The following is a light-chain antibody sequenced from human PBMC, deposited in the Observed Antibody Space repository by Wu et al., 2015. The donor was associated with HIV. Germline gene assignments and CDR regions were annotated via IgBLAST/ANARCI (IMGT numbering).Light chain of an antibody. V-gene: IGKV3-15*01. CDR3: QQYNNWPRGS. CDR1: QSVSSN. J-gene: IGKJ2*03. Sequence: EIVMTQSPVTLSVSPGERATLSCRASQSVSSNLAWYQQKPGQAPRLLIYDASARATGIPARFSGSGSGTEFTLTISGLQSEDFGVYYCQQYNNWPRGSFGQGTKLEIK. CDR2: DAS.